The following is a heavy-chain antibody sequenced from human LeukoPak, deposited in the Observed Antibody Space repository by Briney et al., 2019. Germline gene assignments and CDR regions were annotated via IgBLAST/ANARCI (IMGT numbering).Heavy chain of an antibody. Sequence: SVKVSCKASGGTFSSYAISWVRQAPGQGLEWMGRIIPIFGTANYAQKFQGRVTITTDESTSTAYMELSSLRSEDTAVYYCARDPGEWELHVNDAFDIWGQGTTVTVSS. D-gene: IGHD1-26*01. CDR2: IIPIFGTA. CDR1: GGTFSSYA. CDR3: ARDPGEWELHVNDAFDI. V-gene: IGHV1-69*05. J-gene: IGHJ3*02.